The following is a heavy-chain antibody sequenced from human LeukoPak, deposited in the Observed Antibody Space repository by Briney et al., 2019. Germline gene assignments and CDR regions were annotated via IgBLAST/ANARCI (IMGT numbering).Heavy chain of an antibody. CDR2: IYTSEST. Sequence: SETLSLTCTVSGGSISSGSYYWSWIRQPAGKGLGWIVRIYTSESTNYNSSMKCRVTISVDTSKNKFSLKLSSVTAADTAVYYCARDVEYGEHEGENWFDPWGQGTLVTVSS. J-gene: IGHJ5*02. V-gene: IGHV4-61*02. D-gene: IGHD4/OR15-4a*01. CDR1: GGSISSGSYY. CDR3: ARDVEYGEHEGENWFDP.